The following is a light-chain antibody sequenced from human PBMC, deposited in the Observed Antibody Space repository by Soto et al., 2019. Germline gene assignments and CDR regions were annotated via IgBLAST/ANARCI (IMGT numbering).Light chain of an antibody. CDR1: QSISSY. V-gene: IGKV1-39*01. J-gene: IGKJ1*01. CDR2: AAS. Sequence: DIQMTQSPSSLSASVGDRVTITCRASQSISSYLNWYQQKPGKAPKLLIYAASSLQSGVPSRFSGSGSETDFTLTISSLQPEDFATDYCQQSYSTPPWTFGQGTKVEIK. CDR3: QQSYSTPPWT.